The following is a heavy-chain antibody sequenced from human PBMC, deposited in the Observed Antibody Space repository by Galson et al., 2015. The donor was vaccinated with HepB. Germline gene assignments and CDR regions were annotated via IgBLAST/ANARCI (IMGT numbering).Heavy chain of an antibody. Sequence: ETLSLTCAVYGGSFSGYYWSWIRQPPGKGLEWIGEINHSGSTNYNPSLKSRVTISVDTSKNQFSLKLSSVTAADTAVYYCAGSGVVSYYGMDVWGQGTTVTVSS. J-gene: IGHJ6*02. V-gene: IGHV4-34*01. CDR2: INHSGST. D-gene: IGHD3-3*01. CDR3: AGSGVVSYYGMDV. CDR1: GGSFSGYY.